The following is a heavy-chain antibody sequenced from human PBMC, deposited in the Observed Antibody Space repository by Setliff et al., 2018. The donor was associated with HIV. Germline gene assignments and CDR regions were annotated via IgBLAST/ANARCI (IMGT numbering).Heavy chain of an antibody. Sequence: SGGSLRLSCVASGFTVSTYYMSWVRQAPGKGLEWISTIYSGGDTYHADSVKGRVTLSRDNSKNTLYLQMNSLRAEDTALYYCARGISGWYAPLGYWGQGTLVTVSS. V-gene: IGHV3-53*01. CDR1: GFTVSTYY. D-gene: IGHD6-19*01. CDR2: IYSGGDT. CDR3: ARGISGWYAPLGY. J-gene: IGHJ4*02.